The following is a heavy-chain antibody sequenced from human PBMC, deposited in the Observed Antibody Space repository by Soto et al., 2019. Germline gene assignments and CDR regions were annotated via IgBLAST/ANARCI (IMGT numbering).Heavy chain of an antibody. Sequence: QGQLVQSGAEVKKPGASVKVSCKASGYTFTSSARHWGRQAPGQRLEWMGWSNTANGNTKYSQKFQGRVTITRDTSASTAYMELSSLRSEDTAVYYCARGRSAVTTFFFDYWGQGPLVTVSS. D-gene: IGHD4-17*01. V-gene: IGHV1-3*04. CDR2: SNTANGNT. CDR3: ARGRSAVTTFFFDY. CDR1: GYTFTSSA. J-gene: IGHJ4*02.